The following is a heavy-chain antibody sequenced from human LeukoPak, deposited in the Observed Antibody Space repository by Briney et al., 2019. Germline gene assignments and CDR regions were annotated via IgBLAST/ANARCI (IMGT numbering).Heavy chain of an antibody. CDR3: ARDSPYYYGSGSATYYMDV. J-gene: IGHJ6*03. D-gene: IGHD3-10*01. V-gene: IGHV4-59*01. CDR2: IYYSGST. Sequence: PSETLSLTCTVSGGSISSYYWSWIRQPPGKGLEWIGYIYYSGSTNYNPSLKSRVTLSVDTSKNQFSLKLSSVTAADTAVYYCARDSPYYYGSGSATYYMDVWGKGTTVTISS. CDR1: GGSISSYY.